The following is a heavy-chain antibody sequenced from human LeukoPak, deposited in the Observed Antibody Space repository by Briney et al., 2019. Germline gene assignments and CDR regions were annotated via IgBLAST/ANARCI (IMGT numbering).Heavy chain of an antibody. D-gene: IGHD3-22*01. CDR2: IYSGGST. Sequence: PGGSLRLSCAASGFTVSSNYMSWVRQAPGKGLEWVSVIYSGGSTYYADSVKGRFTISRDNSKNTLYLQMNSLRAEDTAVYYCAIIVVVTAPYDYFDYWGQGTLVTVSS. CDR3: AIIVVVTAPYDYFDY. V-gene: IGHV3-66*01. CDR1: GFTVSSNY. J-gene: IGHJ4*02.